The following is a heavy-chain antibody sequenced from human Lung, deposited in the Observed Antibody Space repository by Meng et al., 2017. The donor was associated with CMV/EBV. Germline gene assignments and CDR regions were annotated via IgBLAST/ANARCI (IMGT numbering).Heavy chain of an antibody. CDR3: ASSSDIVVVPAAPFDY. J-gene: IGHJ4*02. D-gene: IGHD2-2*01. CDR2: ISAYNGNT. CDR1: GYTFTSYG. V-gene: IGHV1-18*01. Sequence: ASVKVSCKASGYTFTSYGISWVRQAPGQGLEWMGWISAYNGNTNYAQKLQGRLTMTTDTSTSTAYKELRSLRSADKSVYYCASSSDIVVVPAAPFDYWGQGTLVTVSS.